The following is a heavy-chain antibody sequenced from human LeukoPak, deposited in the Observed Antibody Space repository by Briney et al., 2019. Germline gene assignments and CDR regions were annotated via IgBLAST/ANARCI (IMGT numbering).Heavy chain of an antibody. Sequence: PGGSLRLSCAASGFSFSNARMNWVRQAPGKGLEWVGRVKTKNDGGTTDYAAPVKGRFTISRDDSKSTLYLQMNSLETEDSAVYYCATSIYWGQGILVTVSS. CDR1: GFSFSNAR. CDR2: VKTKNDGGTT. J-gene: IGHJ4*02. V-gene: IGHV3-15*07. CDR3: ATSIY.